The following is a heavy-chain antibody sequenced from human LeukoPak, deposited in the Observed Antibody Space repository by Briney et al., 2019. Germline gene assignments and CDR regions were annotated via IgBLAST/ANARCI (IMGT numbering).Heavy chain of an antibody. CDR2: INAGNGNT. D-gene: IGHD6-13*01. Sequence: GASVKVSCKASGYTFTTYGIIWVRQAPGQGLEWMGWINAGNGNTKYSQKFQGRVTITRDTSASTAYMEVSSLRSEDTAVYYCARDSYMAAADTWFDPWGQGTLVTVSS. V-gene: IGHV1-3*01. CDR3: ARDSYMAAADTWFDP. CDR1: GYTFTTYG. J-gene: IGHJ5*02.